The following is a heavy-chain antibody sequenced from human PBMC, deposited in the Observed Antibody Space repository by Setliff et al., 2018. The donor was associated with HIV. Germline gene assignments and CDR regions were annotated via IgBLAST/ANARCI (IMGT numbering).Heavy chain of an antibody. CDR1: GGSISNSDYY. J-gene: IGHJ4*02. CDR2: IYYGGRA. CDR3: ATEFPLSSPYYYDSSGYYY. D-gene: IGHD3-22*01. V-gene: IGHV4-39*02. Sequence: KPSETLSLTCAASGGSISNSDYYWGWVRQPPGKGLEWIGNIYYGGRAYYNPSLRSRVTISIDTTMDSFSLKLSSVTASDTAVYYCATEFPLSSPYYYDSSGYYYWGQGTLVTVSS.